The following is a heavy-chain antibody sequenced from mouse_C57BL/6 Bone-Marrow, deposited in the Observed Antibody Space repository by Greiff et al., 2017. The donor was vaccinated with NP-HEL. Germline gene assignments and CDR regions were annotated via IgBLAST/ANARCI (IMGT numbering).Heavy chain of an antibody. Sequence: EVKVVESGGDLVKPGGSLKLSCAASGFTFSSYGMSWVRQTPDKRLEWVATISSGGSYTYYPDSVKGRFTISRDNAKNTLYLQMSSLKSEDTAMYYCARPNYYYGSSSYAMDYWGQGTSVTVSS. D-gene: IGHD1-1*01. J-gene: IGHJ4*01. V-gene: IGHV5-6*01. CDR3: ARPNYYYGSSSYAMDY. CDR1: GFTFSSYG. CDR2: ISSGGSYT.